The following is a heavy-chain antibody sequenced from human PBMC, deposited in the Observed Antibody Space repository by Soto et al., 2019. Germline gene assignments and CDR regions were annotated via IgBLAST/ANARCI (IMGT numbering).Heavy chain of an antibody. V-gene: IGHV1-2*02. Sequence: ASVKVSCKASGYTFTGYYMHWVRQAPGQGLEWMGWINPNSGGTNYAQKFQGRVTMTRDTPISTAYMGLSRLRSDDTAVYYCARDQENYDSSGYPLYYYYYGMNVWGQGTTVTVS. CDR1: GYTFTGYY. CDR3: ARDQENYDSSGYPLYYYYYGMNV. D-gene: IGHD3-22*01. J-gene: IGHJ6*02. CDR2: INPNSGGT.